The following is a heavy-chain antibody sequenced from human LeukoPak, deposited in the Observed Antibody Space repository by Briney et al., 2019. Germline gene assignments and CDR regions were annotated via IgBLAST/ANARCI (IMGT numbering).Heavy chain of an antibody. CDR1: GGSISSGGYY. D-gene: IGHD6-13*01. CDR2: IYYSGST. CDR3: ARGSGGSFLNAGKFDY. J-gene: IGHJ4*02. Sequence: SQTLSLTCTVSGGSISSGGYYWSWIRQHPGKGLEWIGYIYYSGSTYYNPSLKSRVTISVDTSKNQFSLKLSSVTAADTAVYYCARGSGGSFLNAGKFDYWGQGTLVTVSS. V-gene: IGHV4-31*03.